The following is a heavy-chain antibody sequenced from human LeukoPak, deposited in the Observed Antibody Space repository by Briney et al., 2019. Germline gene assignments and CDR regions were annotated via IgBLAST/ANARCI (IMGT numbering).Heavy chain of an antibody. V-gene: IGHV4-38-2*02. J-gene: IGHJ3*02. D-gene: IGHD3-9*01. Sequence: PSETLSLTCTVSGYSISSGYYWGWIRQPPGKGLEWIGSIYHSGSTYYNPSLKSRVTISVDTSKNQFSLKLSSVTAADTAVYYCATLPYDILTGYSNLWAFDIWGQGTMVTVSS. CDR2: IYHSGST. CDR3: ATLPYDILTGYSNLWAFDI. CDR1: GYSISSGYY.